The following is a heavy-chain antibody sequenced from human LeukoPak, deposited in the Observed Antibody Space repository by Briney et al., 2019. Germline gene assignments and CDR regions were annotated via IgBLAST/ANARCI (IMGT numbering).Heavy chain of an antibody. V-gene: IGHV1-2*04. D-gene: IGHD4-17*01. CDR3: ARDSATVTTPYFDY. CDR2: INPNSGGT. Sequence: ASVKVSCTASGYTFTGYYMHWVRQAPGQGLERMGWINPNSGGTNYAQKFQGWVTMTRDTSISTAYMELSRLRSDDTAVYYCARDSATVTTPYFDYWGQGTLVTVSS. J-gene: IGHJ4*02. CDR1: GYTFTGYY.